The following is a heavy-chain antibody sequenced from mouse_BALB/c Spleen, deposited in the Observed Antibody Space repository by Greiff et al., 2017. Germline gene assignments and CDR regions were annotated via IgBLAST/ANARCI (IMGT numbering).Heavy chain of an antibody. Sequence: EVQLVESGGGLVKPGGSLKLSCAASGFTFSDYYMYWVRQTPEKRLEWVATISDGGSYTYYPDSVKGRFTISRDNAKNNLYLQMSSLKSEDTAMYYCAGAEIYYDYDGIAYWGQGTLVTVSA. CDR2: ISDGGSYT. CDR3: AGAEIYYDYDGIAY. V-gene: IGHV5-4*02. CDR1: GFTFSDYY. J-gene: IGHJ3*01. D-gene: IGHD2-4*01.